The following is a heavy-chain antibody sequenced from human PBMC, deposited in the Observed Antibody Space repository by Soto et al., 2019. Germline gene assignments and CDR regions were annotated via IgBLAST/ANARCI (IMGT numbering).Heavy chain of an antibody. Sequence: GSLRLSCAASGFTFSDYYMSWIRQAPGKGLEWVSYISTSSSYTNYADSVKGRFTISRDNAKNSLYLQMSSLRAEDTAIYYCVRGDNWSDEASDYWGQGTLVTVSS. CDR2: ISTSSSYT. CDR3: VRGDNWSDEASDY. J-gene: IGHJ4*02. V-gene: IGHV3-11*06. D-gene: IGHD1-1*01. CDR1: GFTFSDYY.